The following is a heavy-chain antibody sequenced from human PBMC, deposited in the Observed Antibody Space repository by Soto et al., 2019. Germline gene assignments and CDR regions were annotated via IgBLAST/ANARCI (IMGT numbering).Heavy chain of an antibody. J-gene: IGHJ5*02. D-gene: IGHD1-26*01. Sequence: EVQLVESGGGLVQPGGSLRLSCAASGFTFSSYSMKWVRQAPGKGLEWVSYISSSSSTIYYADSVKGRFTISRDNAKKSLYLQMNSLRAEDTAVYYCVREAQIVGANTWFDPWGQGTLVTVSS. CDR1: GFTFSSYS. V-gene: IGHV3-48*01. CDR3: VREAQIVGANTWFDP. CDR2: ISSSSSTI.